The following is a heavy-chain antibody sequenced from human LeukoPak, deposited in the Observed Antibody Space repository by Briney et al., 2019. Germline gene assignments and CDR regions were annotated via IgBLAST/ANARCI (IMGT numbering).Heavy chain of an antibody. CDR1: GFTFSSYW. Sequence: GGSLRLSCAASGFTFSSYWMTWVRQAPGKGLEWVANIKQNGDELNYVDSVEDRFTISRDNAKNSLYLHMTGLRAEDTAVYYCARELRTFDSWGQGTLVTVSS. J-gene: IGHJ4*02. V-gene: IGHV3-7*01. CDR3: ARELRTFDS. D-gene: IGHD3-16*01. CDR2: IKQNGDEL.